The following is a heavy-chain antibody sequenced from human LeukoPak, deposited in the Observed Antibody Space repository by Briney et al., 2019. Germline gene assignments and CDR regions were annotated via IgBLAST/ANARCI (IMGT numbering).Heavy chain of an antibody. CDR1: GVSVSSYY. Sequence: SETLSLTCTVSGVSVSSYYWSCIRQPPGKGLEWIGYIYYSGSTNYNPSLKSRVTMSVDTSKNQFSLKLSSVTAADTAVYYCAGRRGFRGRFDYWGQGTLVTVSS. V-gene: IGHV4-59*02. CDR2: IYYSGST. CDR3: AGRRGFRGRFDY. J-gene: IGHJ4*02.